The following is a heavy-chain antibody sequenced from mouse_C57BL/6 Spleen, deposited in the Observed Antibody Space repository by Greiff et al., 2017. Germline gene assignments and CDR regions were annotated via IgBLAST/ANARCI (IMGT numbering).Heavy chain of an antibody. Sequence: QVQLQQPGAELVRPGSSVKLSCKASGYTFTSYWMDWVKQRPGQGLEWIGNIYPSDSETHYNQKFKGKATLTVDKSSSTAYMQLSSLPSEASEVYYGEREGYDYYGEAYAMDYWGQGTSVTVSS. CDR3: EREGYDYYGEAYAMDY. V-gene: IGHV1-61*01. CDR2: IYPSDSET. J-gene: IGHJ4*01. CDR1: GYTFTSYW. D-gene: IGHD2-4*01.